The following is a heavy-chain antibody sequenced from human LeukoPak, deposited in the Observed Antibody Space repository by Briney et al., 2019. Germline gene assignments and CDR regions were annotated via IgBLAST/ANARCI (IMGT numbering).Heavy chain of an antibody. V-gene: IGHV4-59*08. CDR2: IHYSGNS. Sequence: SETLSLTCSVSGDSISNFYWNWIRQPPGKRLEWIGNIHYSGNSNYNPSLQSRVTISIDTSRKQLFLKLSSVTAADTAVYYCARTTLYYDFWSGPEKPNWFDPWGQGTLVTVSS. D-gene: IGHD3-3*01. J-gene: IGHJ5*02. CDR3: ARTTLYYDFWSGPEKPNWFDP. CDR1: GDSISNFY.